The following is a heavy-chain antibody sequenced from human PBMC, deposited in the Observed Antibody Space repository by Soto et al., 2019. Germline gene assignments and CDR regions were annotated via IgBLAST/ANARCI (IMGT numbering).Heavy chain of an antibody. CDR1: GFTFSSYS. CDR3: ASPPGGDYEMYYFDY. D-gene: IGHD4-17*01. V-gene: IGHV3-21*01. CDR2: ISSSSSYI. J-gene: IGHJ4*02. Sequence: GGSLRLSCAASGFTFSSYSMNWVRQAPGKGLEWVSSISSSSSYIYYADSVKGRFTISRDNAKNSLYLQMNSLRAEDTAVYYCASPPGGDYEMYYFDYWGQGTLVTVSS.